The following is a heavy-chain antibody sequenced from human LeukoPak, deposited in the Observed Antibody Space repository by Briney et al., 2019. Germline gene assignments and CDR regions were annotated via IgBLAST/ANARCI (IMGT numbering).Heavy chain of an antibody. Sequence: PGGSLRLSCAGSGFTFSSYAMSWVRQAPGKGLEWVSAISGSGGNTYYADSVKGRFTICRDNSKNTLYLQMNSSRAEDTAVYYCAKARIAVAGRTPGWFDPWGQGTLVSVSS. CDR2: ISGSGGNT. CDR3: AKARIAVAGRTPGWFDP. J-gene: IGHJ5*02. V-gene: IGHV3-23*01. CDR1: GFTFSSYA. D-gene: IGHD6-19*01.